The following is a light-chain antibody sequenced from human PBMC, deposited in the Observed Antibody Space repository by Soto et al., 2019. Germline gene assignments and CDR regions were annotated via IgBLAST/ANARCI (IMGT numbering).Light chain of an antibody. CDR2: GAS. CDR3: QQRSSWPLT. V-gene: IGKV3-15*01. J-gene: IGKJ4*01. Sequence: EIVMTQSPATLTVSPGERATLSCKASQTVSSNLAWYQQKPGQAPRLLIYGASTRASGVPARFSGSGSGTEFTLTINGLQSEDFAVYYCQQRSSWPLTFGGGTKVEI. CDR1: QTVSSN.